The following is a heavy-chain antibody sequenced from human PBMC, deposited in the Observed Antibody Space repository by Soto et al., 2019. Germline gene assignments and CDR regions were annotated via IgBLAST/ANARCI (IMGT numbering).Heavy chain of an antibody. Sequence: SETLSLTCAVSGGSISSGGYSWSWIRQPPGKGLEWIGYIYYSGSTYYNPSLKSRVTISGDTSKKQFSLKLISVTAADTAVYYCARAVARGGGFDYWGQGTLVTVSS. J-gene: IGHJ4*02. D-gene: IGHD2-15*01. V-gene: IGHV4-30-2*05. CDR1: GGSISSGGYS. CDR3: ARAVARGGGFDY. CDR2: IYYSGST.